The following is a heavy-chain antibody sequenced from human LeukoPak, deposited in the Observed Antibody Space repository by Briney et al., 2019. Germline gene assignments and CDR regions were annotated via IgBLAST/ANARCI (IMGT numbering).Heavy chain of an antibody. D-gene: IGHD5/OR15-5a*01. V-gene: IGHV3-66*01. CDR1: GFTVSNNH. CDR2: IYSGGTT. Sequence: GGSLRLSFEASGFTVSNNHMTWVRQAPGKGLEWVSIIYSGGTTYYAESVKGRFTISRDYSKNTLYLQMNTLRAEDTAVYHCARTRGLTRLLVSGAIDLWGKETLVTGSP. J-gene: IGHJ5*02. CDR3: ARTRGLTRLLVSGAIDL.